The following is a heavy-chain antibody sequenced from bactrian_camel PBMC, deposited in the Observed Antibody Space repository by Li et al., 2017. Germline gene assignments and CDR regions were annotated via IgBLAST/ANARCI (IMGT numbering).Heavy chain of an antibody. V-gene: IGHV3S53*01. CDR2: IDADGSK. CDR1: ATTFDSNC. CDR3: AARNAGCNWARAIGERHLGSAAEFGF. D-gene: IGHD1*01. Sequence: VQLVESGGGSVQTGGSLTLSCVASATTFDSNCMGWFRQAPGKSREAVAQIDADGSKLVGDSVKGRFTLSKDNAKNTMYLKLSSLHPDDTASYYCAARNAGCNWARAIGERHLGSAAEFGFWGQGTQVTVS. J-gene: IGHJ6*01.